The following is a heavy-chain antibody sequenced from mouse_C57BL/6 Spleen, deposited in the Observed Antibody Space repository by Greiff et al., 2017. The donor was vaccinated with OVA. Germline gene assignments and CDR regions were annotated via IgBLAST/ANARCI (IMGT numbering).Heavy chain of an antibody. Sequence: VQLKQSGGGLVKPGGSLKLSCAASGFTFSDYGMHWVRQAPEKGLEWVAYISSGSSTIYYADTVKGRFTISRDNAKNTLFLQMTSLRSEDTAMYYCARCYDDYDEVYYAMDYWGQGTSVTVSS. J-gene: IGHJ4*01. CDR3: ARCYDDYDEVYYAMDY. V-gene: IGHV5-17*01. CDR1: GFTFSDYG. D-gene: IGHD2-4*01. CDR2: ISSGSSTI.